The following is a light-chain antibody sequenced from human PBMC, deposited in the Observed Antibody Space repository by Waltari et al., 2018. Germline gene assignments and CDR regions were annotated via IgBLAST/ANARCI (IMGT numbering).Light chain of an antibody. J-gene: IGLJ3*02. Sequence: QSALTQPPSVSGSPGQSVPISFPGTTSALGCLYRFTWFTQPPGTAPQRIIYEVTLRPSGVPDRFSGSRSGNTASLTISGLQAEDEADYYCSSFTNSNTWVFGGGTKLTVL. CDR1: TSALGCLYR. CDR3: SSFTNSNTWV. V-gene: IGLV2-18*02. CDR2: EVT.